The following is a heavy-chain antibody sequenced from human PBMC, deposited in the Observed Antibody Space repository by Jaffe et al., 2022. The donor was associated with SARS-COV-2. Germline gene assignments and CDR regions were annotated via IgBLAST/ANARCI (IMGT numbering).Heavy chain of an antibody. V-gene: IGHV4-61*01. Sequence: QVQLQQSGPGLVKPSETLSLTCSVSGGSVSSGFHYWTWIRQTPEKGLEWIGNIYYIGTTTYNPSLKSRVTISVDTARNQFSLNLRSVTAADTAVYFCARNASGYGHFDSWGQGTQVIVSS. D-gene: IGHD4-17*01. CDR3: ARNASGYGHFDS. CDR2: IYYIGTT. CDR1: GGSVSSGFHY. J-gene: IGHJ4*02.